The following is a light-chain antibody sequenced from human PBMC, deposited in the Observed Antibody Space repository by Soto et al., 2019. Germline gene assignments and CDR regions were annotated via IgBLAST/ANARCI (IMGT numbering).Light chain of an antibody. J-gene: IGKJ5*01. V-gene: IGKV1-27*01. CDR1: QDISNY. CDR3: QNYNSAPIT. CDR2: AAS. Sequence: DIQMTQSPTSLSAALGDRVTITCRASQDISNYLACFQQTVPNVLIYAASTLQSGVPSRFSGCGSGTDFTLTITGLQPEDVATDYCQNYNSAPITFGQGTRLEI.